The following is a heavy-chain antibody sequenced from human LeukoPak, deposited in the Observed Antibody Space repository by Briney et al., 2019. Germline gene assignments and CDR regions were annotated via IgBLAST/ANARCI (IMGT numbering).Heavy chain of an antibody. V-gene: IGHV3-21*06. Sequence: GGSLRLSCAASGFTFSSYSMKWVRQAPGKGLEWVSSISSTGNFVHYADSVKGRFTNSRDNAKNSLYLQMDSLRGEDTAVYFCARVGCRGGSCSSRGDYYYGMDVWGQGTTVTVSS. CDR1: GFTFSSYS. CDR3: ARVGCRGGSCSSRGDYYYGMDV. D-gene: IGHD2-15*01. CDR2: ISSTGNFV. J-gene: IGHJ6*02.